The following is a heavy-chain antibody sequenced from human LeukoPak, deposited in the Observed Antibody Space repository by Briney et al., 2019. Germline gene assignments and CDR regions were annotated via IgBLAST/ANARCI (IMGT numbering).Heavy chain of an antibody. CDR3: AKDRGSSSLYFDY. CDR2: ISGSSGST. Sequence: GGSLRLSCAASGFTFSSYALSWVRQAPGKGLEWVSAISGSSGSTYYADSVKGRFTISRDNSKNTLYLQMSSLRAEDTAVYYCAKDRGSSSLYFDYWGQGTLVTVSS. D-gene: IGHD6-13*01. V-gene: IGHV3-23*01. J-gene: IGHJ4*02. CDR1: GFTFSSYA.